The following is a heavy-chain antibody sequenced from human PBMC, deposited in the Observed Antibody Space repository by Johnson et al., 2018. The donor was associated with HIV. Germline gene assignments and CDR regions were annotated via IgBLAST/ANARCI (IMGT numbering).Heavy chain of an antibody. CDR1: GFTFSGSG. CDR3: AKDRDPLWFGGAFEI. Sequence: VQLLESGGGLVQPGGSLRLSCAASGFTFSGSGMHWVRQAPGKGLEWVAFIRYDGSNKYYADSVKGRFTISRDNSKNTLYLQMNSLRAEDTAVYYCAKDRDPLWFGGAFEIWGQGTMVTVSS. J-gene: IGHJ3*02. CDR2: IRYDGSNK. D-gene: IGHD3-10*01. V-gene: IGHV3-30*02.